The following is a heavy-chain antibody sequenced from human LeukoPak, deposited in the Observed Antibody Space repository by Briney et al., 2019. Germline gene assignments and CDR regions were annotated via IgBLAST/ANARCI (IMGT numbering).Heavy chain of an antibody. Sequence: KPSETLSLTCTVSGGSITTYYWTWFRQPPGKGLEWIGYIYYSGSTNYNPSLRSRVTISADTSKNQFSLKLTSVTAADTAVYYCATDPYISGYFYIWGQGTLVTVSS. CDR1: GGSITTYY. J-gene: IGHJ4*02. D-gene: IGHD3-22*01. V-gene: IGHV4-59*01. CDR2: IYYSGST. CDR3: ATDPYISGYFYI.